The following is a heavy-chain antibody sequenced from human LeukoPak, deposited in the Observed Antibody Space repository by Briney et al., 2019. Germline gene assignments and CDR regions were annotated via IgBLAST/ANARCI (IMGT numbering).Heavy chain of an antibody. CDR3: AYAGYYYDSSGYQDY. V-gene: IGHV4-59*01. D-gene: IGHD3-22*01. CDR1: GGSISSYY. CDR2: IYYSGST. Sequence: SETLSLTCTVSGGSISSYYWSWIRRPPGKGLEWIGYIYYSGSTNYNPSLKSRVTISVDTSKNQFSLKLSSVTAADTAVYYCAYAGYYYDSSGYQDYWGQGTLVTVSS. J-gene: IGHJ4*02.